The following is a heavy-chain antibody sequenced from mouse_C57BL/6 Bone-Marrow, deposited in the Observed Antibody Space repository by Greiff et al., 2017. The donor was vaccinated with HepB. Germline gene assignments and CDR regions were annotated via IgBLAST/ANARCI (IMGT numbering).Heavy chain of an antibody. CDR1: GYSITSGYY. CDR2: ISYDGSN. J-gene: IGHJ2*01. Sequence: EVQLQQSGPGLVKPSQSLSLTCSVTGYSITSGYYWNWIRQFPGNKLEWMGYISYDGSNNYNPSLKNRISITRDTSKNQFFLKLNSVTTEDTATYYCAREGWEGVYFDYWGQGTTLTVSS. CDR3: AREGWEGVYFDY. D-gene: IGHD1-1*02. V-gene: IGHV3-6*01.